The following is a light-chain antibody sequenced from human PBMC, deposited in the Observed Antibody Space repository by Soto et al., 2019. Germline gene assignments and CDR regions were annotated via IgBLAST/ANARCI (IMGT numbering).Light chain of an antibody. CDR1: QSISGA. V-gene: IGKV3-15*01. Sequence: EIVMTQSPATLSVSPGGRATLSCRASQSISGALACYQQNPGQAPRLLIYGASTRATSFPARFSGSGSGTDFTLTISSLQSEDFAVYYCQQYNNWPWTFGQGTKVDIK. J-gene: IGKJ1*01. CDR2: GAS. CDR3: QQYNNWPWT.